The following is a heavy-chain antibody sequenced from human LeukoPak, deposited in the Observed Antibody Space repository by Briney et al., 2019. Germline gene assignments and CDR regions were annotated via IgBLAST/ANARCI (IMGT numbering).Heavy chain of an antibody. V-gene: IGHV4-34*01. CDR1: GGSFGGYY. J-gene: IGHJ4*02. CDR3: ARGRRVAAAYDY. CDR2: INHSGST. Sequence: TPSETLSLTCAVYGGSFGGYYWSWIRQPPGKGLEWIGEINHSGSTNYNPSLKSRVTISVDTSKNQFSLKLSSVTAADTAVYYCARGRRVAAAYDYWGQGTLVTVSS. D-gene: IGHD6-13*01.